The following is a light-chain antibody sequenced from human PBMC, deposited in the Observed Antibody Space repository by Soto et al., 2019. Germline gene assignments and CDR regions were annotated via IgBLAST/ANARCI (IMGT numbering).Light chain of an antibody. CDR2: HTS. Sequence: EIVLTQSPATLSSSPGERATLSCRASQTVNSRLAWYQHKPGQAPRLLIYHTSNRATGIPARFSGSGSGTDFTLTISDVQPEDFAVYYCHQRQSWPRTFGQGTKVDIK. CDR1: QTVNSR. J-gene: IGKJ1*01. V-gene: IGKV3-11*01. CDR3: HQRQSWPRT.